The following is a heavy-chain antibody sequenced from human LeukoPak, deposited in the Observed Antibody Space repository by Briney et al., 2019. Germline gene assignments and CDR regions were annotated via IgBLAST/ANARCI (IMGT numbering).Heavy chain of an antibody. CDR3: ARGPANDIWFGELWA. CDR2: INTNTGNP. D-gene: IGHD3-10*01. CDR1: GYTFTSYA. V-gene: IGHV7-4-1*02. Sequence: ASVKVSCKASGYTFTSYAMNWVRQAPGQGLEWMGWINTNTGNPTYAQGFTERFVFSLDTSVSTAYLQISSLKAEDTAVYYCARGPANDIWFGELWAWGQGTLVTVSS. J-gene: IGHJ5*02.